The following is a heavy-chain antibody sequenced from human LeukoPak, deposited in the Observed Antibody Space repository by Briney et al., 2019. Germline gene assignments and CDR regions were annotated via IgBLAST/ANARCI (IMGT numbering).Heavy chain of an antibody. D-gene: IGHD5-18*01. J-gene: IGHJ6*03. CDR2: INPNSGGT. V-gene: IGHV1-2*02. CDR3: ARDGYPKVGRYYYYYYMDV. CDR1: GYTFTGYY. Sequence: GASVKVSCKASGYTFTGYYMHWVRQAPGQGLEWMGWINPNSGGTNYAQKFQGRVTMTRDTSISTAYMELSRLRSDDTAVYYCARDGYPKVGRYYYYYYMDVWGKGTTVTVSS.